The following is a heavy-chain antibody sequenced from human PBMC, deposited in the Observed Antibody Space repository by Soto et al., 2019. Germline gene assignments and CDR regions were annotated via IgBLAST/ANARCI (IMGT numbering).Heavy chain of an antibody. D-gene: IGHD3-22*01. Sequence: QVQLVESGGGVVQPGRSLRLSCAASGFIFSTYGMHWVRQAPGKGLEWVTLISHDGSNKYYANSVKGRFTISRDNSKNTLYLQMNSLRAEDTAVYYCERDGFYHRTGDYQDLGYLDSWGQGTLVTVSS. CDR1: GFIFSTYG. J-gene: IGHJ4*02. CDR3: ERDGFYHRTGDYQDLGYLDS. V-gene: IGHV3-30-3*01. CDR2: ISHDGSNK.